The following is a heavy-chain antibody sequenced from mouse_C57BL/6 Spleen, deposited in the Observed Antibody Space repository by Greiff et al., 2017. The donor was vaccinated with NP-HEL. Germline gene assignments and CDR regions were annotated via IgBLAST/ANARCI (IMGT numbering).Heavy chain of an antibody. CDR2: IYPGSGST. Sequence: QVQLQQPGAELVKPGASVKMSCKASGYTFTSYWITWVKQRPGQGLEWIGDIYPGSGSTNYNEKFKSKATLTVDTSSSTAYMQLSSLTSEDSAVYYCARSDYDGSEGFAYWGQGTLVTVSA. J-gene: IGHJ3*01. CDR3: ARSDYDGSEGFAY. D-gene: IGHD1-1*01. V-gene: IGHV1-55*01. CDR1: GYTFTSYW.